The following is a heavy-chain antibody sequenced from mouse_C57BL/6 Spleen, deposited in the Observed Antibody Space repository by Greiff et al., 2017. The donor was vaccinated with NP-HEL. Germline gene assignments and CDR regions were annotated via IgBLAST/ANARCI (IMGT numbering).Heavy chain of an antibody. CDR2: ISYDGSN. CDR1: GYSITSGYY. V-gene: IGHV3-6*01. D-gene: IGHD1-1*01. Sequence: VQLQQSGPGLVKPSQSLSLTCSVTGYSITSGYYWNWIRQFPGNKLEWMGYISYDGSNNYNPSRKNRISITRDTSKNQFFLKLNSVTTEDTATYYCARAYYGGWFAYWGQGTLVTVSA. CDR3: ARAYYGGWFAY. J-gene: IGHJ3*01.